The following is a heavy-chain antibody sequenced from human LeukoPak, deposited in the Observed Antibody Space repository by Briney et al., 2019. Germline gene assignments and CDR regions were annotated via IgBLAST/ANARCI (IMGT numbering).Heavy chain of an antibody. CDR1: GGSISSSSYY. J-gene: IGHJ4*02. Sequence: PSETLSLTCTVSGGSISSSSYYWGWIRQPPGKGLEWIGSIYHSGSTYYNPSLKSRVTISVDTSKNQFSLKLSSVTAADMAVYYRTRHQWWLAPRNFDYWGQGTLVTVSS. CDR2: IYHSGST. V-gene: IGHV4-39*01. CDR3: TRHQWWLAPRNFDY. D-gene: IGHD2-8*01.